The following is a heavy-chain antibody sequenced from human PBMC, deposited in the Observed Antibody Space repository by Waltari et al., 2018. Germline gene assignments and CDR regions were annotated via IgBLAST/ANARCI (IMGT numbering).Heavy chain of an antibody. CDR1: GFTFSSSA. D-gene: IGHD6-6*01. CDR2: MSGSGGST. V-gene: IGHV3-23*01. CDR3: AKAHVVREAARPFDY. J-gene: IGHJ4*02. Sequence: EVQLLESGGGLVQPGGSLRLSCAASGFTFSSSAMSWVRQAPGKGLDWVSAMSGSGGSTYYADSVKGRFTISRDNSKNTLYLQMNSLRAEDTAVYYCAKAHVVREAARPFDYWGQGTLVTISS.